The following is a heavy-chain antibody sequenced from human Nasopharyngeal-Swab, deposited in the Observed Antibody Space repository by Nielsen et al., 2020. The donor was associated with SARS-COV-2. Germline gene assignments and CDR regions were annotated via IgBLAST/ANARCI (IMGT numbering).Heavy chain of an antibody. CDR2: INPSGGST. D-gene: IGHD3-22*01. V-gene: IGHV1-46*01. Sequence: ASVKVSCKASGYTFTTSYMHWVRQAPGQGLEWMGIINPSGGSTNYAQKFQGRVTMTRDTSTSTVYMELSSLRSEDTAVYYCARHSSLLMDVWGQGTTVTVSS. CDR3: ARHSSLLMDV. J-gene: IGHJ6*02. CDR1: GYTFTTSY.